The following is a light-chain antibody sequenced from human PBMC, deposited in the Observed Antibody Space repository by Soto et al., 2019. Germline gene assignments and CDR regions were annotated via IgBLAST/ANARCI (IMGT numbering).Light chain of an antibody. CDR1: SGHGNYV. J-gene: IGLJ2*01. V-gene: IGLV4-69*01. CDR2: VKSDGSH. CDR3: QTWDTSIVV. Sequence: QSVLTHSPSASASLGASVKVTCTLSSGHGNYVIAWHQQQPEKGPRYLMKVKSDGSHSKGDGIPDRFSGSSSGAERYLAISSVQSEDEADYYCQTWDTSIVVFGGGTQLTVL.